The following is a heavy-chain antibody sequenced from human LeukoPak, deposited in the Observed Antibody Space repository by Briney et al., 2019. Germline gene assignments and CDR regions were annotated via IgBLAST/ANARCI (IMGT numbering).Heavy chain of an antibody. Sequence: SVKVSCKSSGGTFTSYPISWVRQAPGQGLEWMGRIIPLPNIADYTQKFQGRVAITADISTTTAYMELSSLKSDDTAVYYCARAWVAVAVADYWGQGTLVTVSS. CDR2: IIPLPNIA. V-gene: IGHV1-69*04. CDR1: GGTFTSYP. D-gene: IGHD6-19*01. J-gene: IGHJ4*02. CDR3: ARAWVAVAVADY.